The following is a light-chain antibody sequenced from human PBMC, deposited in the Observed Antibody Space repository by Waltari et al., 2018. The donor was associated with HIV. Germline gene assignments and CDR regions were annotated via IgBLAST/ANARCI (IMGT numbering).Light chain of an antibody. Sequence: EIVMTQSPATLSVSAGESVTLSCRASQSVSINVAWYQQRPRQGPRLLIFRACTRATNVAARFSGGGSGTEFTLSISSLQSEDFAVYYCQQYHNWPPYTFGQGTKLELK. CDR2: RAC. CDR1: QSVSIN. J-gene: IGKJ2*01. CDR3: QQYHNWPPYT. V-gene: IGKV3-15*01.